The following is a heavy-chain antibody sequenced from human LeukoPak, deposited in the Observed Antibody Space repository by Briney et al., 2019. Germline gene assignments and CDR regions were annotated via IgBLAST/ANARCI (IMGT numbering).Heavy chain of an antibody. CDR1: GGSISSYY. J-gene: IGHJ4*02. CDR3: ARVGVNDYDSSGSFDY. V-gene: IGHV4-4*07. CDR2: IYTSGST. Sequence: ASETLSLTCTVSGGSISSYYWSWIRQPAGKGLEWIGRIYTSGSTNYNPSLKSRVTMSVDTSKNQFSLKLSSVTAADTAVHYCARVGVNDYDSSGSFDYWGQGTLVTVSS. D-gene: IGHD3-22*01.